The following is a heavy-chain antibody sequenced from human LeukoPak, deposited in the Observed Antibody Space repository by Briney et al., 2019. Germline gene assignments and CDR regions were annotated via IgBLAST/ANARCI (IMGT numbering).Heavy chain of an antibody. CDR1: GFTFSSYS. Sequence: PGGSLRLSCAASGFTFSSYSMNWVRQAPGKGLEWVSSISSSSSYIYYADSVKGRFTISRDNAKNSPYLQMNSLRAEDTAVYYCARDLLGATPPDWGQGTLVTVSS. CDR3: ARDLLGATPPD. CDR2: ISSSSSYI. V-gene: IGHV3-21*01. D-gene: IGHD1-26*01. J-gene: IGHJ4*02.